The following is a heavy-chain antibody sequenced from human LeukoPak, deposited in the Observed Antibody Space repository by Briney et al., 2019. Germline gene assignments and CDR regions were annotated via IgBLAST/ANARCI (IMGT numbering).Heavy chain of an antibody. CDR2: ISGSGGST. CDR1: GFTFSSYA. D-gene: IGHD2-2*01. J-gene: IGHJ4*02. CDR3: ARDAIVVVPAAMRDWLPEDY. V-gene: IGHV3-23*01. Sequence: GGSLRLSCAASGFTFSSYAMSWVRQAPGKGLEWVSAISGSGGSTYYADSVKGRFTISRDNSKNTLYLQMNSLRAEDTAVYYCARDAIVVVPAAMRDWLPEDYWGQGTLVTVSS.